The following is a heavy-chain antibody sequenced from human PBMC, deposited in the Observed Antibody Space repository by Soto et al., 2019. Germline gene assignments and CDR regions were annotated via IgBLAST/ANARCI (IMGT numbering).Heavy chain of an antibody. Sequence: GESLKISCKGFGYSFSRYWIGWVRQMPGKGLEWMGITNPGDSDTRYSPSFQGQVTISVDKSISTAYPQWSSLKASDTAMYYCASHVSGNWFDPWGQGTQVTVSS. J-gene: IGHJ5*02. V-gene: IGHV5-51*01. CDR3: ASHVSGNWFDP. CDR2: TNPGDSDT. D-gene: IGHD1-26*01. CDR1: GYSFSRYW.